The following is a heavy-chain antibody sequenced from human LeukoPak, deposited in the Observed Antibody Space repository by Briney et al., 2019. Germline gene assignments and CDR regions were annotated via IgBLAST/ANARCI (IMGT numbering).Heavy chain of an antibody. CDR2: IYYSGST. Sequence: PSETLSLTCAVYGGSFSGYYWSWIRQPPGKGLEWIGYIYYSGSTNYNPSLKSRVTISVDTSKNQFSLKLSSVTAADTAVYYCARRSKTGTTSQRLYAFDIWGQGTMVTVSS. J-gene: IGHJ3*02. CDR1: GGSFSGYY. V-gene: IGHV4-59*12. D-gene: IGHD1-7*01. CDR3: ARRSKTGTTSQRLYAFDI.